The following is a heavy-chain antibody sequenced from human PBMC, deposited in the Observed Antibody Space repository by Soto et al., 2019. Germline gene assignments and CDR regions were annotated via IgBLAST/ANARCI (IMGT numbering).Heavy chain of an antibody. Sequence: GGSLILSCAASGFTFINYAMSWVRQAPGKGLEWVSAISGSGGSTYYADSVKGRFTISRDNSKNTLYLQMNSLRAEDTAVYYCAKSGGYTYGYQETVYWGQGTLVAVSS. D-gene: IGHD5-18*01. J-gene: IGHJ4*02. CDR1: GFTFINYA. CDR2: ISGSGGST. CDR3: AKSGGYTYGYQETVY. V-gene: IGHV3-23*01.